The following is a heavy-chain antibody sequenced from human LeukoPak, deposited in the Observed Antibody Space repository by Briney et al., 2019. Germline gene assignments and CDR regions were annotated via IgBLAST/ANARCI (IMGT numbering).Heavy chain of an antibody. CDR2: IYSGGST. CDR3: ARAPFLLYFDY. Sequence: GGSLRLSCAASGFTVSSNYMSWVRQAPGKGLEWVSVIYSGGSTYYADSVKGRFTISRDNSKNTLYLQMNSLRAEDTAVYYCARAPFLLYFDYWGQGTLVTVSS. CDR1: GFTVSSNY. J-gene: IGHJ4*02. V-gene: IGHV3-66*01.